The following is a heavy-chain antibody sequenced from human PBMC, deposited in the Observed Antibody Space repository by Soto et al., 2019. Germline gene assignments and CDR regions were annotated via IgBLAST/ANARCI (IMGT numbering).Heavy chain of an antibody. CDR1: GFTFSSYA. Sequence: GGSLRLSCAASGFTFSSYAMHWVRQAPGKGLEWVAVISYDGSNKYYADSVKGRFTISRDNSKDTLYLQMNSLRAEDTAVYYCAKDRQWLVTDPDYWGQGTLVTVSS. V-gene: IGHV3-30-3*01. CDR3: AKDRQWLVTDPDY. CDR2: ISYDGSNK. J-gene: IGHJ4*02. D-gene: IGHD6-19*01.